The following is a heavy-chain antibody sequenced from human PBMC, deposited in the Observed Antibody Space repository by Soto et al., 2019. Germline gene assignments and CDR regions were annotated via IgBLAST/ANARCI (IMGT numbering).Heavy chain of an antibody. V-gene: IGHV1-18*04. Sequence: QVQLVQSGAEVKKPGASVKVSCKASGYTFTSYGISWVRQAPGQGLEGMGWISAYNGNTNYAQKLQGRVTMTTDTSASTDYMELRSLRSAGTAVYYCARDVNHHVAKTSRGYYYYGMDVWGQGTTLTVSS. D-gene: IGHD5-12*01. J-gene: IGHJ6*02. CDR1: GYTFTSYG. CDR3: ARDVNHHVAKTSRGYYYYGMDV. CDR2: ISAYNGNT.